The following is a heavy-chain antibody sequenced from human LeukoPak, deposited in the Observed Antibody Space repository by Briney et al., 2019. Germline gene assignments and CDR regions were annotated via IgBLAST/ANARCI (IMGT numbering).Heavy chain of an antibody. Sequence: GASVKVSCKASGYTFTSYGISWVRQAPGQGLEWMGWISTHNGNTKYAQNLQGRVTMTTDTSTRTAYMELRSLRSDDTAVYYCARFDRSGYYFDDSWGQGTLVTVSS. J-gene: IGHJ4*02. CDR1: GYTFTSYG. CDR2: ISTHNGNT. CDR3: ARFDRSGYYFDDS. D-gene: IGHD3-22*01. V-gene: IGHV1-18*01.